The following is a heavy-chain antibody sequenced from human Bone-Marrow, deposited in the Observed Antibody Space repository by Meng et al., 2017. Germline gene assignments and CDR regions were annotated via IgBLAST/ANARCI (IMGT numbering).Heavy chain of an antibody. D-gene: IGHD1-14*01. Sequence: EVQLGESGGGLVKPGGSLRFSCAAVGFTFSSYSMNWVRQAPGKGLEWVSSISSSSSYIYYADSVKGRFTISRDNAKNSLYLQMNSLRAEDTAVYYCATNPLFDPWGQGTLVTVSS. V-gene: IGHV3-21*01. J-gene: IGHJ5*02. CDR2: ISSSSSYI. CDR1: GFTFSSYS. CDR3: ATNPLFDP.